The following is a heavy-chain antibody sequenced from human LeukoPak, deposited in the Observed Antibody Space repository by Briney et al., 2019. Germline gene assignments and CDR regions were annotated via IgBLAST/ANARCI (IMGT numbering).Heavy chain of an antibody. CDR3: ETNSGSGSYYILVY. CDR1: GYSITSGYF. J-gene: IGHJ4*02. Sequence: KPSETLSLTCAVSGYSITSGYFWGWIRQPPGNGLEWIERIYQSGNTYYNPSLKSRVTISLNSSKNPFSVKVRSVTAADRAVYYCETNSGSGSYYILVYWGQGTLVTVSS. CDR2: IYQSGNT. V-gene: IGHV4-38-2*01. D-gene: IGHD3-10*01.